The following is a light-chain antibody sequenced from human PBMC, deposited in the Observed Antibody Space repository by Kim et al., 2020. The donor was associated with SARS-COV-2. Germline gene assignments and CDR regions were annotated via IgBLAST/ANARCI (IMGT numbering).Light chain of an antibody. CDR1: QSVTSN. CDR2: GAS. Sequence: VSPGERATLSCRASQSVTSNLAGYQQRPGQAPRLLIYGASIRATGIPDRFSGSGSGTEFTLTISSLQPEDFALYYCQQYNRWPPYIFGQGTKLEI. V-gene: IGKV3-15*01. CDR3: QQYNRWPPYI. J-gene: IGKJ2*01.